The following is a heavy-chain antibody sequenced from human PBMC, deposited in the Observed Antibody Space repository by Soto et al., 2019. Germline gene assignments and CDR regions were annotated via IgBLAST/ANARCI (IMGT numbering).Heavy chain of an antibody. Sequence: PGKRSCXAFVYTFTIYGISWVRQAPGQGLEWMGWISAYNGNTNYAQKLQGRVTMTRNTSIRTAYMELRRLRSADPAVYFRASLHSNYVGDWFELWPKRTLVTVSS. CDR2: ISAYNGNT. V-gene: IGHV1-18*01. D-gene: IGHD1-7*01. CDR1: VYTFTIYG. J-gene: IGHJ5*02. CDR3: ASLHSNYVGDWFEL.